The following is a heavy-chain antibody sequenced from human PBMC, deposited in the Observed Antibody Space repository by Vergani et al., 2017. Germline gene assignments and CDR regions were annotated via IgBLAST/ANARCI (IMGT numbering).Heavy chain of an antibody. D-gene: IGHD6-25*01. CDR2: IFYSGTT. Sequence: QVQLQESGPGVVKPSQTLSLTCAVSGGSISSGDHCWTWIRQRPGKGLEWIGYIFYSGTTYDNPSLRSRLTISVETSQNQFSLKLRSDTAADTAVYYCARVDTQVPATSHFYYMDVWGKGTTVVVSS. V-gene: IGHV4-31*11. CDR3: ARVDTQVPATSHFYYMDV. CDR1: GGSISSGDHC. J-gene: IGHJ6*03.